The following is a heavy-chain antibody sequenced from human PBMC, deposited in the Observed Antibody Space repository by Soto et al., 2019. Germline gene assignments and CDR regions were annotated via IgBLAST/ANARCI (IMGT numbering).Heavy chain of an antibody. D-gene: IGHD3-22*01. V-gene: IGHV4-34*01. CDR3: ARARMIVVVMNSYYGMDV. Sequence: QVQLQQWGAGLLKPSETLSLTCAVYGGSFSGYYWSWIRQPPGKGLEWIGEINHSGSTNYNPSLKSRVTISVAXXKXQXXLKLRSVTAADTAVYYCARARMIVVVMNSYYGMDVWGQGTTVTVSS. CDR2: INHSGST. CDR1: GGSFSGYY. J-gene: IGHJ6*02.